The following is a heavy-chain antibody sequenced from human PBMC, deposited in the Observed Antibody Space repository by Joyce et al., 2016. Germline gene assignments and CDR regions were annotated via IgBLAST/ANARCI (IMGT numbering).Heavy chain of an antibody. CDR3: ATNLIQGIVTFDH. D-gene: IGHD2/OR15-2a*01. V-gene: IGHV1-24*01. J-gene: IGHJ4*02. CDR1: GYTFIELS. CDR2: FDLEDGET. Sequence: QVQLVQSGAEVKKPGASVKVSCKVSGYTFIELSIHWVRQAPGKGLEGMGGFDLEDGETFYAQNFQGRVTFSEDTSTDTADMELSSLRSEDTAVYYCATNLIQGIVTFDHWGRGTLVTVSS.